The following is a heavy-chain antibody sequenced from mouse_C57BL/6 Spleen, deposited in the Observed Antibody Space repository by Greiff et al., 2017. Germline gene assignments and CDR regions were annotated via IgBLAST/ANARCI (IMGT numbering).Heavy chain of an antibody. CDR1: GFTFSSYG. J-gene: IGHJ2*01. CDR2: ISSGGSYT. D-gene: IGHD1-1*01. V-gene: IGHV5-6*01. CDR3: ARGGYYGSSPFDY. Sequence: EVQLVESGGDLVKPGGSLKLSCAASGFTFSSYGMSWVRQTPDKRLEWVATISSGGSYTYYPDSVKGRFTISRDNAKNTLYLQMSSLKSEDTAMYYCARGGYYGSSPFDYWGQGTTLTVSS.